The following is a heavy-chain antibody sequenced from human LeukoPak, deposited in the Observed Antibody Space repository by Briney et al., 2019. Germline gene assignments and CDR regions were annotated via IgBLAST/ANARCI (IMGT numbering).Heavy chain of an antibody. CDR1: GFTFSSYS. J-gene: IGHJ4*02. Sequence: PGGSLRLSCAASGFTFSSYSMNWVRQAPGKGLEWVSSISSSSSSYIYYADSVKGRFTISRDNAKNSLYLQMNSLRAEDTAVYYCARGGRYGSAQYYFDYWGQGTLVTVSS. D-gene: IGHD3-10*01. CDR2: ISSSSSSYI. CDR3: ARGGRYGSAQYYFDY. V-gene: IGHV3-21*01.